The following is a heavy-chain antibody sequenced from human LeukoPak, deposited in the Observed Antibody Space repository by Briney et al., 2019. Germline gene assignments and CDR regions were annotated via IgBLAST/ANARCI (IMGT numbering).Heavy chain of an antibody. J-gene: IGHJ4*02. V-gene: IGHV1-69*06. CDR1: GGTFSSYA. Sequence: SVKVSCKASGGTFSSYAISWVRQAPGQGLEWMGRIIPIFGTANYAQKFQGRVTITADKSTSTAYMELSSLRSEDTAVYYCARDGFGYCSSTSCPKRDYWGQGTLVTVSS. D-gene: IGHD2-2*01. CDR2: IIPIFGTA. CDR3: ARDGFGYCSSTSCPKRDY.